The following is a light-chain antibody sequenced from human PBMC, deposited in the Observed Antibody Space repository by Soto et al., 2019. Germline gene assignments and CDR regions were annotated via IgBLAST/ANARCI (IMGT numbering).Light chain of an antibody. Sequence: EIVMTQSPVALSVSPGERATLSCRASQAIRSDLAWYQQKPGQAPRLLISDVSTRATDIPARFNGSGSGTEFTLAISSLQFEDFAVYYCHQYNTWPLTFGGGTKVDIK. V-gene: IGKV3-15*01. CDR3: HQYNTWPLT. CDR2: DVS. CDR1: QAIRSD. J-gene: IGKJ4*01.